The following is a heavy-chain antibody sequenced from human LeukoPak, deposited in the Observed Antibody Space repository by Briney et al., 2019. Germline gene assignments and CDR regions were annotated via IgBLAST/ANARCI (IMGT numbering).Heavy chain of an antibody. CDR1: GFTFSSYW. D-gene: IGHD3-16*01. J-gene: IGHJ4*02. Sequence: AGSLRLSCAASGFTFSSYWMHWVRQPPGKGLVGVSRINDDGSTTSYADSVKGRFTISSDNATNTLYLQMNSLRAEDTAVYYCARVRWGGLYYFDYWGQGTLVTVSS. CDR2: INDDGSTT. CDR3: ARVRWGGLYYFDY. V-gene: IGHV3-74*01.